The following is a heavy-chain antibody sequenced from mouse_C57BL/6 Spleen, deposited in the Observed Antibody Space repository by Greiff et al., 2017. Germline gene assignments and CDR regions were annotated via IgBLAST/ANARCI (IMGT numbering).Heavy chain of an antibody. Sequence: QVHVKQSGAELARPGASVKLSCKAPGYTFTSYGISWVKQRTGQGLEWIGEIYPRSGNTYYNEKFKGKATLTADKYSSTAYMELRSLTSEDSAVYFCAREAPWFAYWGQGTLVTVSA. V-gene: IGHV1-81*01. CDR2: IYPRSGNT. CDR3: AREAPWFAY. J-gene: IGHJ3*01. CDR1: GYTFTSYG.